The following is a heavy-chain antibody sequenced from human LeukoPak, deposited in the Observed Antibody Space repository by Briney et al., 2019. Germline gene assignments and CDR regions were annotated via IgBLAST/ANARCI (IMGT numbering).Heavy chain of an antibody. J-gene: IGHJ4*02. CDR1: GFTFSSYG. Sequence: PGGSLRLSCAASGFTFSSYGMSWVRQAPGKGLEWVSSISNSSSYIYYADSVKGRFTISRDNAKNSLYLQMNSLRAEDTAVYYCARVPAGTCYFDYWGQGTLVTVSS. V-gene: IGHV3-21*01. CDR2: ISNSSSYI. D-gene: IGHD6-13*01. CDR3: ARVPAGTCYFDY.